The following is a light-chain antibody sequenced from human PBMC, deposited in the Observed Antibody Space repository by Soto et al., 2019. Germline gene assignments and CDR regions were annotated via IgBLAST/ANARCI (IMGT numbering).Light chain of an antibody. Sequence: DIQLTQSPSFLSASVGDRVTITCRASQGISSYLAWYQQKPGKAPKLLIYAASTLQSGVPSRFSGSGSGTEFTLTVSSLQPEGFATYYCQQLNNYPLTFGGGTRVEIK. V-gene: IGKV1-9*01. CDR3: QQLNNYPLT. CDR2: AAS. J-gene: IGKJ4*01. CDR1: QGISSY.